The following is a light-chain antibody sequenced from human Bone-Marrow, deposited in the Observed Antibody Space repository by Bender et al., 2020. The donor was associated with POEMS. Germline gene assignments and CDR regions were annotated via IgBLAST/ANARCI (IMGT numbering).Light chain of an antibody. J-gene: IGLJ3*02. CDR2: EDS. CDR3: CSYAGSSTFDVM. V-gene: IGLV2-23*01. Sequence: QSVLTQPPSASGTPGQRVTISCSGSSSNIGTNPVTWYQQLPGKAPKLMIYEDSQRPSGVSNRFSGSKSGNTASLTISGLQADDEADYYCCSYAGSSTFDVMFGGGTKLTVL. CDR1: SSNIGTNP.